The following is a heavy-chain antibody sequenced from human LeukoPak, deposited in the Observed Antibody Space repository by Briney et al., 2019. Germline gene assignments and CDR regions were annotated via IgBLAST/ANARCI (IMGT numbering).Heavy chain of an antibody. V-gene: IGHV1-2*02. D-gene: IGHD3-10*01. J-gene: IGHJ1*01. CDR3: ARELSMVGGVPGGGLQH. Sequence: GASVKVSCKACEYTLSGHYVHWVRQAPGQGLEWMGWINPNSGGTIYVQNFQGRVTMTRDTSGTTVYMDLSSLRSDDTAVYYCARELSMVGGVPGGGLQHWGQGTQVIVSS. CDR1: EYTLSGHY. CDR2: INPNSGGT.